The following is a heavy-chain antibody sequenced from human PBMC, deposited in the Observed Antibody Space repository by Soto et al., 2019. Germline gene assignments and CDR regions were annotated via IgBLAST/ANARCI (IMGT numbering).Heavy chain of an antibody. D-gene: IGHD5-18*01. Sequence: GASVKVSCKASGYTFTGYYMHWVRQAPGQGLEWMGWINPNSGGANYAQQFQGWVTMTCDTSLNTAYMEVSSLRSEDTAVYYCAAWIQLWHPYCFDFWGQGTLVTVSS. V-gene: IGHV1-2*04. J-gene: IGHJ4*02. CDR2: INPNSGGA. CDR1: GYTFTGYY. CDR3: AAWIQLWHPYCFDF.